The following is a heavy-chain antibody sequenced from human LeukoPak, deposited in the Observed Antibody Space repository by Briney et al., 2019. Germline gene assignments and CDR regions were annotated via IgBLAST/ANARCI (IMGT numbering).Heavy chain of an antibody. CDR3: ARVRIEAASRGLDY. D-gene: IGHD6-13*01. V-gene: IGHV1-2*02. CDR1: GYTFTGHY. CDR2: VSPYSGDT. J-gene: IGHJ4*02. Sequence: ASVKVSCKASGYTFTGHYMHWVRQAPGQGLEWMGWVSPYSGDTNYAQSFQGRVTMTRDTSISTVYMELSSLSSDDTAVYFCARVRIEAASRGLDYWGQGTPVTVSS.